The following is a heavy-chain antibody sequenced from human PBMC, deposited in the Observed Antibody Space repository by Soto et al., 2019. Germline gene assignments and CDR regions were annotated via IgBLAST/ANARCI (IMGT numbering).Heavy chain of an antibody. CDR2: FHYTGNT. CDR1: GGSISSYY. J-gene: IGHJ5*02. Sequence: SETLSLTCTVSGGSISSYYWSWIRQPPGKGLEWIGYFHYTGNTNYNPSLKSRVAISVDTSKNQFSLMLSSVTAADTAVYYCSRADYPNWFDPCGQGTLVTVSS. V-gene: IGHV4-59*01. D-gene: IGHD3-16*01. CDR3: SRADYPNWFDP.